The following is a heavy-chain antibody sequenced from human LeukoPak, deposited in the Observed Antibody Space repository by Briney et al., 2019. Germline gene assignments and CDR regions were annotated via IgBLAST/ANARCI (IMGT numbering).Heavy chain of an antibody. CDR2: ISDDGNDK. V-gene: IGHV3-30*04. J-gene: IGHJ3*01. Sequence: GGSLRLSCAASGFTFSSSAMHWVRQASDKGLEWVTVISDDGNDKYYTDSVKGRFTISRDNSRNTLYLQMNSLRSEDTAVYYCATVDDLDAFGVWGQGTMVTVSS. D-gene: IGHD2-2*03. CDR1: GFTFSSSA. CDR3: ATVDDLDAFGV.